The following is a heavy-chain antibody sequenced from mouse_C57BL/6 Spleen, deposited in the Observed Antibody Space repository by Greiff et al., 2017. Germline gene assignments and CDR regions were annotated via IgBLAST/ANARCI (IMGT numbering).Heavy chain of an antibody. D-gene: IGHD4-1*01. Sequence: EVQLVESGPGMVKPSQSLSLTCTVTGYSITSGYDWHWIRHFPGNKLEWMGYISYSGSTNYNPSLKSRSSITLATSKNHVFLKLNSVTTEDTATYYCARGRLGRAMGYWGQGTSVTVSS. CDR1: GYSITSGYD. V-gene: IGHV3-1*01. J-gene: IGHJ4*01. CDR3: ARGRLGRAMGY. CDR2: ISYSGST.